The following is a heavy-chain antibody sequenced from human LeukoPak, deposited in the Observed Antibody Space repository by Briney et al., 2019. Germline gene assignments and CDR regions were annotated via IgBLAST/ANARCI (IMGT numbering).Heavy chain of an antibody. Sequence: PGRSLRLSCAASGFTFSNYAMHWVRQAPGKGLEWVAVISYDGTKRYYQDSVKGRFTISRDNSKNTLYLQVSSLRPEDTAVYYCARDPVSGSYGGWFDPRGQGTLVTVSS. CDR1: GFTFSNYA. V-gene: IGHV3-30*04. J-gene: IGHJ5*02. D-gene: IGHD1-26*01. CDR2: ISYDGTKR. CDR3: ARDPVSGSYGGWFDP.